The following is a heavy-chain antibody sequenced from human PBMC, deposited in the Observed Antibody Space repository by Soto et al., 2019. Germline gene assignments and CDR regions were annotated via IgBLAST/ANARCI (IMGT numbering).Heavy chain of an antibody. V-gene: IGHV4-30-4*01. Sequence: PSETLSLTCTVSGGSISSGDYYWSWIRQPPGKGLEWIGYIYYSGSTYYNPSLKSRVTISVDTSKNQFSLKLSSVTAADTAVYYCARRYCSGGSCYFDYWGQGTLVTV. CDR1: GGSISSGDYY. D-gene: IGHD2-15*01. CDR2: IYYSGST. J-gene: IGHJ4*02. CDR3: ARRYCSGGSCYFDY.